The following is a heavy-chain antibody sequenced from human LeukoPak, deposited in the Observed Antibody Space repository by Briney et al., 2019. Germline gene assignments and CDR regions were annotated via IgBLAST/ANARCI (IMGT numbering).Heavy chain of an antibody. D-gene: IGHD3-9*01. V-gene: IGHV4-34*01. J-gene: IGHJ4*02. CDR3: ARGVSHRNFDWLFY. Sequence: SETLSLTCAVYGGSFSGYYWSWIRQPPGKGLEWIGEINDSGSTHYNTSLNSRVTISVDTSRNQIYLKLSSVTAADTAIYYCARGVSHRNFDWLFYWGQGTLVTVSS. CDR2: INDSGST. CDR1: GGSFSGYY.